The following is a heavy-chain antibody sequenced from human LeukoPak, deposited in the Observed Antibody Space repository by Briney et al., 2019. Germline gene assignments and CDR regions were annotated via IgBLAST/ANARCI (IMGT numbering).Heavy chain of an antibody. Sequence: GGSLRLSCAASGFTFSSYAMSWVRQAPGKGLEWVSAISGSGGSTCYADSVKGRFTISRDNSKNTLYLQMNSLRAEDTAVYYCANPYYYSGSYYGADYWGQGTLVTVSS. CDR2: ISGSGGST. CDR3: ANPYYYSGSYYGADY. J-gene: IGHJ4*02. D-gene: IGHD1-26*01. V-gene: IGHV3-23*01. CDR1: GFTFSSYA.